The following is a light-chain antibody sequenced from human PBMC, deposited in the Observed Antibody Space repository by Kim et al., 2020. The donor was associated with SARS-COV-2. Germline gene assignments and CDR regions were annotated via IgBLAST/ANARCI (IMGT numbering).Light chain of an antibody. CDR3: QQYDNFPLT. CDR1: QDISNY. V-gene: IGKV1-33*01. J-gene: IGKJ4*01. CDR2: DAS. Sequence: DIQMTQSPSSLSASVGDRVTITCQASQDISNYLNWYQLKPGKAPKLLIYDASNLETGVPSRFSASGSGTDFTFTISSLQPEDIATYYCQQYDNFPLTFGGGTKVDIK.